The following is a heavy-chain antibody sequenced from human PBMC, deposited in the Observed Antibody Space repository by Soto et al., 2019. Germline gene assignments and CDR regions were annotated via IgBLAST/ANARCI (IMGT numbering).Heavy chain of an antibody. CDR3: ANRRVQLWLGNLDY. D-gene: IGHD5-18*01. CDR1: GFTFSSYA. Sequence: EVQLLESGGGLVQPGGSLRLSCAASGFTFSSYAMSWVRQAPGKGLEWVSAISGSGGSTYYADSVKGRFTISRDNSKNTLYLQMNSLRAEDTAVYYCANRRVQLWLGNLDYWGQGTLVTVSS. CDR2: ISGSGGST. J-gene: IGHJ4*02. V-gene: IGHV3-23*01.